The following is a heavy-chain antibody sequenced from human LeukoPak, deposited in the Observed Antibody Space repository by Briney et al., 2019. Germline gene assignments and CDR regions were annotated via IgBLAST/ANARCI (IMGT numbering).Heavy chain of an antibody. Sequence: KPSETLSLTCAVYGGSFSGYYWSWIRQPPGKGLEWIGEINHSGSTNHNPSLKSRVTISVDTSKNQFSLKLSSVTAADTAVYYCARGAPAVATIDYWGRGTLVTVSS. J-gene: IGHJ4*02. CDR2: INHSGST. CDR1: GGSFSGYY. V-gene: IGHV4-34*01. CDR3: ARGAPAVATIDY. D-gene: IGHD5-12*01.